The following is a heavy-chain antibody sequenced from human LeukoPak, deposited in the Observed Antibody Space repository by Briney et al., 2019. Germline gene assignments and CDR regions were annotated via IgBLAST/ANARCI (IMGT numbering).Heavy chain of an antibody. Sequence: GGSLRLSCAASIFTFSNYSMNWVRQAPGKGLEWLSYISSSSSTIYYADSVKGRFTISRDNAKNSLYLQMNSLRAEDTAVYYFARGGSGGDRPIDYWAREPWSPSPQ. CDR2: ISSSSSTI. V-gene: IGHV3-48*01. J-gene: IGHJ4*02. D-gene: IGHD2-21*02. CDR1: IFTFSNYS. CDR3: ARGGSGGDRPIDY.